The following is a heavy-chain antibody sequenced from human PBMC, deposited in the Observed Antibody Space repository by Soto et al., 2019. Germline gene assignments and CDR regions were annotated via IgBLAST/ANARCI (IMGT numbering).Heavy chain of an antibody. D-gene: IGHD3-10*01. CDR1: GFTFGSYW. V-gene: IGHV3-74*01. CDR2: INGDGRST. CDR3: SRETLWFGESPKS. Sequence: EVQLVESGGGSVQTGGSLRISCAASGFTFGSYWMDWVRKAPGKGLVWVSRINGDGRSTTYADSVKGRFTISRDNAQNTLYLQMNSLRADDTAVYYCSRETLWFGESPKSGGQGTLVTVSS. J-gene: IGHJ4*02.